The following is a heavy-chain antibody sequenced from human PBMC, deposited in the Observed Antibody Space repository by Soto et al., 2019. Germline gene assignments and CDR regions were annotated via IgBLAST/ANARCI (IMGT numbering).Heavy chain of an antibody. D-gene: IGHD6-13*01. CDR1: GGTFSSYA. CDR2: IIPIFGTA. CDR3: ARVASSSSIHAFINY. J-gene: IGHJ4*02. V-gene: IGHV1-69*13. Sequence: SVKVSCKASGGTFSSYAISWVRQAPGQGLEWMGVIIPIFGTANYAQKFQGRVTITADESTSTAYMELSSLRSEDTAVYYCARVASSSSIHAFINYGGQGTLVTVSS.